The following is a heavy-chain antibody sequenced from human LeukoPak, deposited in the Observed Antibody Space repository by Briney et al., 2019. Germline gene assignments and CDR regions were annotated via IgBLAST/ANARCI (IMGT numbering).Heavy chain of an antibody. Sequence: GGSLRLSCAASGFTFSSYGMHWVRQAPGKGLEWVAFIRYDGSNKYYADSMKGRFTISRDNSKNTLYLQMNSLRAEDTAVYYCAKEGIAARYYFDYWGQGTLVTVSS. CDR2: IRYDGSNK. V-gene: IGHV3-30*02. D-gene: IGHD6-6*01. CDR1: GFTFSSYG. CDR3: AKEGIAARYYFDY. J-gene: IGHJ4*02.